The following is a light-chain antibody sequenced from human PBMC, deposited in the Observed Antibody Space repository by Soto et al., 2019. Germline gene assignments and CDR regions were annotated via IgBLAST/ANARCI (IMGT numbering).Light chain of an antibody. CDR2: GAS. CDR1: QSVRSSY. Sequence: EIVLTQSPGTLSLSPGERATLSCRASQSVRSSYLAWYQQKPGQAPRLLIYGASSRATGIPDRFSGSGSGTDFTLTISRLVPEEFAVYYCQHYGSLVLTFGGGTKVEIK. V-gene: IGKV3-20*01. CDR3: QHYGSLVLT. J-gene: IGKJ4*01.